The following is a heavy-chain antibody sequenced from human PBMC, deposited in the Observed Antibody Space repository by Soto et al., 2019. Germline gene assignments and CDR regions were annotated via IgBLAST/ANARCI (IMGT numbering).Heavy chain of an antibody. D-gene: IGHD3-22*01. CDR3: AHRLVRYYYDSSGYEGGVFDY. Sequence: QITLKESGPTLVKPTQTLTLTCTFSGFSLSTSGVGVGWIRQPPGKALEWLALIYWNDDKRYSPSLKSRLTITKDTSKNQVVLTMTNMDPVDTATYYCAHRLVRYYYDSSGYEGGVFDYWGQGTLVTVSS. CDR1: GFSLSTSGVG. J-gene: IGHJ4*02. CDR2: IYWNDDK. V-gene: IGHV2-5*01.